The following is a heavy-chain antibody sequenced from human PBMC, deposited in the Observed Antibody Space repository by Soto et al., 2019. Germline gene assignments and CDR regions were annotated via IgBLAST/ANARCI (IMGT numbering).Heavy chain of an antibody. CDR1: GGSISTSSYY. Sequence: SETLSLTCTVSGGSISTSSYYWGWIRQPPGKGLEWIGSIFYSGTTYYNPSRKSRVTISVDTYKNQFSLKLSSVTVADTSIYYRARHAILWVPAAIGPWGPGAQVTVSS. CDR3: ARHAILWVPAAIGP. V-gene: IGHV4-39*01. D-gene: IGHD2-2*01. CDR2: IFYSGTT. J-gene: IGHJ5*02.